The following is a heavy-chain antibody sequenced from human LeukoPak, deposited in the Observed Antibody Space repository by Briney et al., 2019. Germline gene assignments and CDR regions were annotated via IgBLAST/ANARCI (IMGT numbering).Heavy chain of an antibody. V-gene: IGHV3-15*01. CDR1: GVTFSNAW. Sequence: AGSLRLSCTASGVTFSNAWMSWVRQAPGQGMEWVGRIKSKTDGGTTDYAAPVKGRFTISRDDSKHTLYLQMNSLKTEETAVYYCTTDIVVVVAARKIFDYWGQGTLVTVSS. D-gene: IGHD2-15*01. J-gene: IGHJ4*02. CDR2: IKSKTDGGTT. CDR3: TTDIVVVVAARKIFDY.